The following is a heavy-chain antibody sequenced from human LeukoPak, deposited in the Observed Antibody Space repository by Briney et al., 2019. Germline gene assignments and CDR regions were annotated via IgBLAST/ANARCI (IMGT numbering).Heavy chain of an antibody. D-gene: IGHD3-9*01. V-gene: IGHV1-69*02. J-gene: IGHJ4*02. CDR2: IIPILGIA. CDR1: GYTFTGYY. CDR3: ARPDILTAGVFDY. Sequence: ASVKVSCKASGYTFTGYYMHWVRQAPGQGLEWMGRIIPILGIANYAQKFQGRVTITADKSTSTAYMELSSLRSEDTAVYYCARPDILTAGVFDYWGQGTLVTVSS.